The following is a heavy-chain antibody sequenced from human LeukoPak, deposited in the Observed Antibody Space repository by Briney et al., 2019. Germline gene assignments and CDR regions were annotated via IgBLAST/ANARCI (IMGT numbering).Heavy chain of an antibody. Sequence: HPGGSLRLSCAASGFTFSSYAMPWVRQAPGKGLEWVAVIWYDGSNKYYADSVKGRFTISRDNSKNTLYLQMNSLRAEDTAVYYCARALLTTVTTYAHYYGMDVWGQGTTVTVSS. V-gene: IGHV3-33*08. D-gene: IGHD4-17*01. CDR3: ARALLTTVTTYAHYYGMDV. CDR2: IWYDGSNK. CDR1: GFTFSSYA. J-gene: IGHJ6*02.